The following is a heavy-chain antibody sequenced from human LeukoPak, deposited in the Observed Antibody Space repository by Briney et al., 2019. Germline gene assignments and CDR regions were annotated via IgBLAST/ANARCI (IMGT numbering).Heavy chain of an antibody. V-gene: IGHV3-33*01. CDR3: ARGGSEWLVHYGMDV. J-gene: IGHJ6*02. D-gene: IGHD6-19*01. CDR2: IWYDGSNK. CDR1: GFTFSSYG. Sequence: PGGSLRLSCAASGFTFSSYGMHWVRQAPGKGLEWVAVIWYDGSNKYYADSVKGRFTISRDNSKNTLYLQMNSLRAEDTAVYYCARGGSEWLVHYGMDVWGQGTTVTASS.